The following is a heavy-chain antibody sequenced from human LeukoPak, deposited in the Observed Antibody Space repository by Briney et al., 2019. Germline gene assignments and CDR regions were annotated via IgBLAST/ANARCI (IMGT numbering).Heavy chain of an antibody. J-gene: IGHJ4*02. CDR1: GYTFTNYD. CDR2: MNPNSGNT. D-gene: IGHD2-2*01. V-gene: IGHV1-8*01. CDR3: ARVNCSSTSCRSKFLDY. Sequence: ASVKVSCMASGYTFTNYDINWVRQATGQGLEWMGWMNPNSGNTGYAQRFQGRVTMTRNTSISTAYMELSSLRSEDTAVYYCARVNCSSTSCRSKFLDYWGQGTLVTVSS.